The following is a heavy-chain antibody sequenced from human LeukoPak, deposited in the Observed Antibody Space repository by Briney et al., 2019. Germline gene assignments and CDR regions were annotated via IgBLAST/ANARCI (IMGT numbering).Heavy chain of an antibody. J-gene: IGHJ3*02. V-gene: IGHV3-7*01. Sequence: GGSLRLPCAASGFTFSSYWMSWVRQAPGKGLEWVANIKQDGSEKYYVDSVKGRFTISRDNAKNTLYLQMNSLRAEDTAVYYCAKVGIAVSGYSGAFDIWGQGTMVTVSS. CDR3: AKVGIAVSGYSGAFDI. CDR2: IKQDGSEK. D-gene: IGHD6-19*01. CDR1: GFTFSSYW.